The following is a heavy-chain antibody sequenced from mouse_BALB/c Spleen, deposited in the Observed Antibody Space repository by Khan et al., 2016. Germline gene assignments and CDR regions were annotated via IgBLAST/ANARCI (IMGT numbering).Heavy chain of an antibody. J-gene: IGHJ1*01. CDR2: INPDSSTI. D-gene: IGHD1-1*01. V-gene: IGHV4-1*02. CDR1: GFDFSRYW. CDR3: AREEDYGSWYFDV. Sequence: VKLLESGGGLVQPGGSLKLSCAASGFDFSRYWMSWVRQAPGKGLEWIGEINPDSSTINYTPSLKDKFIISRDNAKNTLYLQMSKVRSEDTALYYCAREEDYGSWYFDVWGAGTTVTVSS.